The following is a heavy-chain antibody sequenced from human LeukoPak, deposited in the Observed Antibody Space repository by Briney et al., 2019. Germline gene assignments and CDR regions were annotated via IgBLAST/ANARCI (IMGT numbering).Heavy chain of an antibody. Sequence: GGSLRLSCAASGFKFSSYDMHWVRQAPGKGLEWVAFIQYDGSNKYYADSVKGRFTISRDNSKSTLYPEMNSLRPEDTAVYYCTTLTLTPLNWGQGTLVTVSS. CDR2: IQYDGSNK. CDR3: TTLTLTPLN. D-gene: IGHD1-1*01. CDR1: GFKFSSYD. V-gene: IGHV3-30*02. J-gene: IGHJ4*02.